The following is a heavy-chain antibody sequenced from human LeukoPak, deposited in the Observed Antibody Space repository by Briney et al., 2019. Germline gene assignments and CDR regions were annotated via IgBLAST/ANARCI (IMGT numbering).Heavy chain of an antibody. CDR2: TNHSGST. CDR3: ARGRRPITMIVVVKNYFDY. D-gene: IGHD3-22*01. CDR1: GGSFSGYY. J-gene: IGHJ4*02. V-gene: IGHV4-34*01. Sequence: SETLSLTCAVYGGSFSGYYWSWIRQPPGKGLEWIGETNHSGSTNYNPSLKSRVTISVDTSKNQFSLKLSSVTAADTAVYYCARGRRPITMIVVVKNYFDYWGQGTLVTVST.